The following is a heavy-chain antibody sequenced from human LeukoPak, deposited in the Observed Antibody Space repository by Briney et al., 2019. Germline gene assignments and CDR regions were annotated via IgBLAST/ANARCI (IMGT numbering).Heavy chain of an antibody. J-gene: IGHJ4*02. D-gene: IGHD2/OR15-2a*01. CDR3: ASDGGFEYYFDY. CDR1: GGTVTDYG. V-gene: IGHV1-69*06. CDR2: IIPIFTTA. Sequence: ASVKVSCKSSGGTVTDYGISWVRHAPGQGLEWMGRIIPIFTTANYAQKFQGRVTITADTSTNTAYMELTSLRSEDTAVYYCASDGGFEYYFDYWGQGTLLTVSS.